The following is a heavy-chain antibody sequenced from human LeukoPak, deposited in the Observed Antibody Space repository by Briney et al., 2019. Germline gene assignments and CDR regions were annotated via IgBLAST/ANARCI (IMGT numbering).Heavy chain of an antibody. CDR3: AKSPGGATKAWYFDL. D-gene: IGHD3-16*01. V-gene: IGHV3-23*01. CDR1: GFTFSSYA. Sequence: PGGSLRLSCAASGFTFSSYAMSWVRQAPGKGLEWVSAISGSGGSTYYADSVKGRFTISRDNSKNTLYLQMNSLRAEDTAVYYCAKSPGGATKAWYFDLWGRGTLVTVSS. J-gene: IGHJ2*01. CDR2: ISGSGGST.